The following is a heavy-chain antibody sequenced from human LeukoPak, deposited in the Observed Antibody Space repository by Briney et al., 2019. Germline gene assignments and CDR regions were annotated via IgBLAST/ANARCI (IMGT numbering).Heavy chain of an antibody. V-gene: IGHV4-59*08. CDR1: GGSISSYY. Sequence: SETLSLTCTVSGGSISSYYWSWIRQPPGKGLEWIGYIYYSGSTNYNPSLKSRVTISVDTSKNQFSLKLSSVTAADTAVYYCARHTGDAVDYWGQGTLVTVSS. D-gene: IGHD3-10*01. CDR3: ARHTGDAVDY. CDR2: IYYSGST. J-gene: IGHJ4*02.